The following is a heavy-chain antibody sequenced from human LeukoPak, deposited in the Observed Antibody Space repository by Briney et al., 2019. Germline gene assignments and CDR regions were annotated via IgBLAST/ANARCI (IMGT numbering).Heavy chain of an antibody. CDR2: IYSGGST. CDR1: EFSVCSNY. V-gene: IGHV3-66*01. J-gene: IGHJ4*02. CDR3: AREVTYYYDTHGYSDY. Sequence: GGSLRLSCAASEFSVCSNYMTWVRQAPGKGLEWVSLIYSGGSTYYADSVKGRFTISRDNSKNTLYLQINSLRAEDTAVYYCAREVTYYYDTHGYSDYWGQGTLVTVSS. D-gene: IGHD3-22*01.